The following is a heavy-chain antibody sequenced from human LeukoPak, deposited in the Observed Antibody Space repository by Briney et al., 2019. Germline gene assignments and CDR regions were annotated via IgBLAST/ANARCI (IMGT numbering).Heavy chain of an antibody. Sequence: GGSLRLSCGASGFTLENYAINWVRQAPGKGLEWVSAISNSEVSSITESGDGTYHADSVKGRFTISRDSSKNTVSLQMNSLRAEDTAVYYCARDSSGYYSPVYFDLWGRGTLVTVSS. J-gene: IGHJ2*01. D-gene: IGHD3-22*01. CDR1: GFTLENYA. V-gene: IGHV3-23*01. CDR2: ISNSEVSSITESGDGT. CDR3: ARDSSGYYSPVYFDL.